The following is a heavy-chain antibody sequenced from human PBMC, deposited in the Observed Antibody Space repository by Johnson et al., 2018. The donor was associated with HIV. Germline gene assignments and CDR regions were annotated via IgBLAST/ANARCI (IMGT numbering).Heavy chain of an antibody. CDR3: ARVRVGAFDI. CDR1: GFTVSTNY. CDR2: IYTGCST. J-gene: IGHJ3*02. V-gene: IGHV3-66*02. Sequence: EVHLVESGGGLVHPGGSLRLSCAASGFTVSTNYMSWVRQAPGKGLEWVSLIYTGCSTFYADSVKGRFTISRDNSKNALYLQMNSLRAEDTAVYYCARVRVGAFDIWGQGTMVTVYS. D-gene: IGHD1-26*01.